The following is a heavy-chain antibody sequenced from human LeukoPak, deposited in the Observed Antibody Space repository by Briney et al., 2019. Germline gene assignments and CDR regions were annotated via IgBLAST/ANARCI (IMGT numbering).Heavy chain of an antibody. V-gene: IGHV4-59*12. CDR3: ARGDGTRRYFDWLLSFYFDY. CDR1: GGSISSYY. Sequence: SETLSLTCTVSGGSISSYYWSWIRQPPGKGLEWIGYIYYSGSTNYNPSLKSRVTMSVDTSKNQFSLKLSSVTALDTAVYYCARGDGTRRYFDWLLSFYFDYWGQGTLVTVSS. D-gene: IGHD3-9*01. J-gene: IGHJ4*02. CDR2: IYYSGST.